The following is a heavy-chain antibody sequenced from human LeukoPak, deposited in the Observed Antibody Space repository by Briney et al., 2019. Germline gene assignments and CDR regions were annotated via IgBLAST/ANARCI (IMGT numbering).Heavy chain of an antibody. CDR1: GFTFSSYW. CDR2: INSDGSST. V-gene: IGHV3-74*01. D-gene: IGHD1-26*01. Sequence: GGSLRLSCAASGFTFSSYWVHWVRQPPGKGLVWVSPINSDGSSTSHADSVKGRFTISRDDAKDTLSLHMNSLRAEDTAVYYCARVGGSNAFDIWGQGTMVIVSS. J-gene: IGHJ3*02. CDR3: ARVGGSNAFDI.